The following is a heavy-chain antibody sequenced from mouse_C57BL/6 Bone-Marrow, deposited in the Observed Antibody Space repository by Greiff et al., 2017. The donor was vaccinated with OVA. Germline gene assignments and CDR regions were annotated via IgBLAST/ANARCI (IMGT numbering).Heavy chain of an antibody. V-gene: IGHV5-12*01. Sequence: EVKLVESGGGLVQPGGSLKLSCAASGFTFSDYYMYWVRQTPEKRLEWVAYISNGGGSTYYPDTVKGRFTISRDNAKNTLYLQMSRLKSEDTAMYYCASHLPRFAYWGQGTLVTVSA. CDR3: ASHLPRFAY. D-gene: IGHD2-10*01. J-gene: IGHJ3*01. CDR1: GFTFSDYY. CDR2: ISNGGGST.